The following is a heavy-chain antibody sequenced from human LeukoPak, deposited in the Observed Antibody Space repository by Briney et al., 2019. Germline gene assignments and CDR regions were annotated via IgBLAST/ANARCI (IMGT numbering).Heavy chain of an antibody. CDR3: ARAAYDNSGYLTL. J-gene: IGHJ4*02. V-gene: IGHV3-23*01. CDR1: GFTVISNY. D-gene: IGHD3-22*01. Sequence: PGGSLRLSCAASGFTVISNYMSWVRQAPGKGLEWVSAISGSGGSTYYADSVKGRFTISRDNSKNTLYLQMNSLRAEDTAVYYCARAAYDNSGYLTLWGQGTLVTVSS. CDR2: ISGSGGST.